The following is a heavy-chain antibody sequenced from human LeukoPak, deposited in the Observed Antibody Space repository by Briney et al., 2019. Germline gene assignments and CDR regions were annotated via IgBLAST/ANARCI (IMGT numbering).Heavy chain of an antibody. V-gene: IGHV1-46*01. D-gene: IGHD3-22*01. Sequence: ASVKVSCKASGYTFTSYYIHWARQAPGQGLEWMGILNPSGGSTSYAQKFQGRVTMTRDMSTSTVYMELSSLRSEDTAVYYCARESYYYDSRGHTDFDYWGQGTLVTVSS. J-gene: IGHJ4*02. CDR2: LNPSGGST. CDR3: ARESYYYDSRGHTDFDY. CDR1: GYTFTSYY.